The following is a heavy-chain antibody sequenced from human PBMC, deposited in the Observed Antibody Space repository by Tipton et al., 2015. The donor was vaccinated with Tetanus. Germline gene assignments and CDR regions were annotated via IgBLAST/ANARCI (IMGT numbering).Heavy chain of an antibody. D-gene: IGHD2-8*01. CDR1: GASLSSGDYF. CDR2: INSLGST. J-gene: IGHJ5*02. V-gene: IGHV4-30-4*01. CDR3: ARRLIQNWFDP. Sequence: GLVKPSQTLSLTCSVSGASLSSGDYFWSWLRQSPGGGLEWIGYINSLGSTWYNPSLKSRVTISVDTSKNQFSLKLTSVTAADTAVYYCARRLIQNWFDPWGQGTLVTVSS.